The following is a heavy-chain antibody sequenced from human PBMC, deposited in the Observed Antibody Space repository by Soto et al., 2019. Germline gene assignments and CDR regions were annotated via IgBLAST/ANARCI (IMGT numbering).Heavy chain of an antibody. J-gene: IGHJ4*02. Sequence: EVQLVESGGGLVQPGGSLRLSCAASGFTFSSYWMSWVRQAPGKGLEWVANIKQDGSEKYYVDSVKGRFTISRDNAKNALYLQMNSLRAEDTAVYYCARARRYCSVCSCSDYIYYVDFWGQGTLVTASS. V-gene: IGHV3-7*05. D-gene: IGHD2-15*01. CDR1: GFTFSSYW. CDR2: IKQDGSEK. CDR3: ARARRYCSVCSCSDYIYYVDF.